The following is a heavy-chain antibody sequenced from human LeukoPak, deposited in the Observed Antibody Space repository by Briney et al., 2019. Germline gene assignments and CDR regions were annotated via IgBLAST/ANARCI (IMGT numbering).Heavy chain of an antibody. CDR3: ARDGDHSSSSLSWFDP. Sequence: ASVKVSCKASGYSFTSYYMHWVRQAPGQGLEWMGIINPSGGTTTYAQKFQGRVTMTRDLSTGTVYMELSSLRSEDTAVYYCARDGDHSSSSLSWFDPWGQGTLVTVSS. J-gene: IGHJ5*02. CDR1: GYSFTSYY. D-gene: IGHD6-6*01. V-gene: IGHV1-46*01. CDR2: INPSGGTT.